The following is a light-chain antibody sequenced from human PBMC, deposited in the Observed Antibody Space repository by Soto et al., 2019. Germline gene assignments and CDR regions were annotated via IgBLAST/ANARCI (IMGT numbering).Light chain of an antibody. J-gene: IGKJ1*01. Sequence: EIVMTQSPATPSVSPGERATLSCRASQSLYSDLAWYQQKPGQAPRLLIYDASTRATGIPARFSGSGSGTEFTLTISSLQSEDFAVYYCQQYSDWPRTFGQGTKVDIK. CDR3: QQYSDWPRT. CDR1: QSLYSD. V-gene: IGKV3-15*01. CDR2: DAS.